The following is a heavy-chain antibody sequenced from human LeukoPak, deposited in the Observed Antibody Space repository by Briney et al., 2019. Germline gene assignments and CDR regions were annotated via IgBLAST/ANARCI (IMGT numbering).Heavy chain of an antibody. J-gene: IGHJ3*02. D-gene: IGHD6-13*01. CDR1: GFTFSSYG. CDR3: ARETSSSWYPLDAFDI. CDR2: IRYDGSNK. V-gene: IGHV3-30*02. Sequence: GGSLRLSCAASGFTFSSYGMHWVRQAPGKGLEWVAFIRYDGSNKYYADSVKGRFTISRDNSKNTLYLQMNSLRAEDTAVYYCARETSSSWYPLDAFDIWGQGTMVTVSS.